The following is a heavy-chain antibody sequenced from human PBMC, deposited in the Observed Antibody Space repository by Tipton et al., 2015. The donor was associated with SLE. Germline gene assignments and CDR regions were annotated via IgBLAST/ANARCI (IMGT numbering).Heavy chain of an antibody. V-gene: IGHV1-69*13. D-gene: IGHD1-26*01. J-gene: IGHJ6*02. CDR3: ARGGVFGYGMDV. CDR2: IIPIFGTA. Sequence: QSGAEVKKPGASVKVSCKASGYTFTSYGISWVRQAPGQGLEWMGRIIPIFGTANYAQKFQGRVTITADESTSTAYMELSSVTAADTAVYYCARGGVFGYGMDVWGQGTTVTVSS. CDR1: GYTFTSYG.